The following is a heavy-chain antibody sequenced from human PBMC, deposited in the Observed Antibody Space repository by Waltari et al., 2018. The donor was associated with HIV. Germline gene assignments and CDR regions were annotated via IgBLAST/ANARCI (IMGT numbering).Heavy chain of an antibody. D-gene: IGHD3-10*02. Sequence: EVQLVESGGGLVKPGGSLRLSCTASGLTFSTDPMNWVRQAPGKGLEWVSSISSGTSYIYYADSVTGRFTVSRENAKNSLFLQMNSRRADDTAVYYCARQQLGSGALDLWGQGTLVTVSS. CDR1: GLTFSTDP. J-gene: IGHJ4*02. CDR2: ISSGTSYI. CDR3: ARQQLGSGALDL. V-gene: IGHV3-21*02.